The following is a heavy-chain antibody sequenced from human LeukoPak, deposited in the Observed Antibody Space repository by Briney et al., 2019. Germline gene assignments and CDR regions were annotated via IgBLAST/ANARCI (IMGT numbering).Heavy chain of an antibody. J-gene: IGHJ3*02. V-gene: IGHV3-23*01. CDR1: GFTFSSYG. Sequence: GGSLRLSCAASGFTFSSYGMSWVRQAPGKWLEWVSAISGSGGSTYYADSVKGRFTISRDNAKNSLYLQMNSLRAEDTAVYYCARDGGNYYDPDAFDIWGQGTMATVSS. CDR2: ISGSGGST. CDR3: ARDGGNYYDPDAFDI. D-gene: IGHD3-22*01.